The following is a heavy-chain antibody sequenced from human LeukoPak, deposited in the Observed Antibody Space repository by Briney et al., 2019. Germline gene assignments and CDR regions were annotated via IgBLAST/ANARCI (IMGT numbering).Heavy chain of an antibody. Sequence: ASVKVSCKAFGYTFSGFYMHWVRQAPGQGREGMGWINPTTGGTNYAQKFQGRVTMTRDTSISTAYMEMSSLISDDTAVYYCATVAVRSTSWYVNYWGQGTLVTVSS. J-gene: IGHJ4*02. CDR1: GYTFSGFY. CDR3: ATVAVRSTSWYVNY. D-gene: IGHD6-13*01. V-gene: IGHV1-2*02. CDR2: INPTTGGT.